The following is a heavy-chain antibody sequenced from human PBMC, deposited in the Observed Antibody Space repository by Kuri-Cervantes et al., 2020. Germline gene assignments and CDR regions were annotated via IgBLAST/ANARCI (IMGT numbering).Heavy chain of an antibody. J-gene: IGHJ4*02. CDR1: GDSISTSSYY. CDR3: AGGLRVYGDPLGDY. D-gene: IGHD4-17*01. V-gene: IGHV4-39*07. Sequence: ESLKISCTVSGDSISTSSYYWGWVRQPPGKGLEWIGTIYNSGYTSYNPSLKSRVTMSIDTSKNQFSLRLNSVTAADTAIYYCAGGLRVYGDPLGDYWGQGNLVTVSS. CDR2: IYNSGYT.